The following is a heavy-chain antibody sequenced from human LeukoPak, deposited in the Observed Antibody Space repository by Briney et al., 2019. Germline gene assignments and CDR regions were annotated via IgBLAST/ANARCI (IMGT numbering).Heavy chain of an antibody. V-gene: IGHV3-30*02. Sequence: GSLRLSCAASGFTFSSYGMHWVRQAPGKGLEWVAFIRYDGSNKYYADSVKGRFTISRDNSKNTLYLQMNSLRAEDTAVYYCAKDRHNTYYFDYWGQGTLVTVSS. CDR1: GFTFSSYG. CDR3: AKDRHNTYYFDY. CDR2: IRYDGSNK. J-gene: IGHJ4*02. D-gene: IGHD2-2*02.